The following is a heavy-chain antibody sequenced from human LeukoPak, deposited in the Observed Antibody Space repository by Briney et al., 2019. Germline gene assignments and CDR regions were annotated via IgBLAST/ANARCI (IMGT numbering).Heavy chain of an antibody. CDR2: IYRDGST. J-gene: IGHJ4*02. Sequence: GGSLRLSCAASGFTVSSNYMTWVRQAPGKGLEWVSIIYRDGSTYYADAVKGRFTISRDDSKNTLYLQMNSLRAEDTAVYYCARDEAGWQQLSAYWGQGTLVTVSS. D-gene: IGHD5-24*01. V-gene: IGHV3-66*02. CDR3: ARDEAGWQQLSAY. CDR1: GFTVSSNY.